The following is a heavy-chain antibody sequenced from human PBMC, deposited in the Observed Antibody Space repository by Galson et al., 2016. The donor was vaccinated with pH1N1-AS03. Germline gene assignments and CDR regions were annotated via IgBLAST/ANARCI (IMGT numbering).Heavy chain of an antibody. J-gene: IGHJ3*02. Sequence: SVKVSCKASGYSFTNYGINWVRQAPGQGLEWMGWISAYSGDTNFAQKFQGRVTLTTDKSTSTVYMELRSLRSDDTAVYYCARDRGFRPDTFDIWGQGTWVTVSS. CDR1: GYSFTNYG. D-gene: IGHD2-15*01. CDR3: ARDRGFRPDTFDI. CDR2: ISAYSGDT. V-gene: IGHV1-18*04.